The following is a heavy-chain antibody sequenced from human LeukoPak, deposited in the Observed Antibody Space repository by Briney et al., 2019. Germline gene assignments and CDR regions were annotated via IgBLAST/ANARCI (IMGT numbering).Heavy chain of an antibody. Sequence: ASVKVSCKASGYTFTSYYMHWVRQAPGQGLEWMGLINPSGGSTSYAQKFQGRVTMTRDTSTSTVYTELSSLRSEDTAVYYCARALGYVDIVATVVYWGQGTLVTVSS. V-gene: IGHV1-46*01. J-gene: IGHJ4*02. D-gene: IGHD5-12*01. CDR1: GYTFTSYY. CDR2: INPSGGST. CDR3: ARALGYVDIVATVVY.